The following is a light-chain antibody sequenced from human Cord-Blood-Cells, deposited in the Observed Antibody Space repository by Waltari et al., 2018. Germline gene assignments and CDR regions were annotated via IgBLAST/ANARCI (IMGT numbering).Light chain of an antibody. CDR2: DAS. V-gene: IGKV1-13*02. CDR1: QGISSA. J-gene: IGKJ4*01. CDR3: QQFNSYPLT. Sequence: AIQLTQSPSSLSASVGDSVTITCRASQGISSALAWDQQEPGKAPKLLFYDASSLESGVPSRFSGSGSGTDFTLTISSLQPEDFATYDCQQFNSYPLTFGGGTKVEIK.